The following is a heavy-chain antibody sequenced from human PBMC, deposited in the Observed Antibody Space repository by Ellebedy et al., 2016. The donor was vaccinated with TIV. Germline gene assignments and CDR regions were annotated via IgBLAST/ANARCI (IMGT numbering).Heavy chain of an antibody. CDR2: ITSAGYT. CDR1: GFPFSSHD. CDR3: ARATSGFDY. J-gene: IGHJ4*02. V-gene: IGHV3-13*01. D-gene: IGHD5-24*01. Sequence: GESLKISCSASGFPFSSHDMHLVRQPTGKGLEWVSGITSAGYTYYLSSVKGRFIISRDSAKNSLYLQMNSLRAEDTAVYYCARATSGFDYWGQGALATVSS.